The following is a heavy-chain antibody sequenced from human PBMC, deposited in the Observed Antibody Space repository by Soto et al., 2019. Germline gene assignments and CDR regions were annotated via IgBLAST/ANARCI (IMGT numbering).Heavy chain of an antibody. V-gene: IGHV3-30*18. CDR1: GFTFSSFG. J-gene: IGHJ6*02. Sequence: XGSLRLVSAASGFTFSSFGKHGVGPAPGMGLEWVAGISYDGSNQYHVDSVKGRFTISRDNSKNTLYLQMSSLRVEDTAVYYCAKDLPGPWTNAIRGRYYYYGLDVWGQGTTVTVSS. D-gene: IGHD2-8*01. CDR3: AKDLPGPWTNAIRGRYYYYGLDV. CDR2: ISYDGSNQ.